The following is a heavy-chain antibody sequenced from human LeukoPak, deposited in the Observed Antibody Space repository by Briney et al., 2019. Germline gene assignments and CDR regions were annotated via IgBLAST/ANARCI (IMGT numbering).Heavy chain of an antibody. CDR1: GFTFSSYS. Sequence: GGSLRLSCAASGFTFSSYSMNWVRQAPGKGLEWVSSISSSSSYIYYADSVKGRFTISRDNSKNTLYLQMNSLRAEDTAVYYCARAKVGIAVAGSFDYWGQGTLVTVSS. D-gene: IGHD6-19*01. J-gene: IGHJ4*02. CDR3: ARAKVGIAVAGSFDY. CDR2: ISSSSSYI. V-gene: IGHV3-21*01.